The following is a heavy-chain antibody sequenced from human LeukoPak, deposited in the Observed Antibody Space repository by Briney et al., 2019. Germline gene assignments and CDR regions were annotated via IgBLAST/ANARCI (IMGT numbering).Heavy chain of an antibody. V-gene: IGHV4-59*01. CDR2: IYYSGST. D-gene: IGHD3-3*02. CDR3: ARAGIRTSYYYYYMDV. CDR1: GGSISSYY. J-gene: IGHJ6*03. Sequence: SETLSLTCTVSGGSISSYYWSWIRQPPGKGLEWIGYIYYSGSTNYNPSLKSRVTISVDTSKNQFSLKLSSVTAADTAVYYCARAGIRTSYYYYYMDVWGKGTTVTVSS.